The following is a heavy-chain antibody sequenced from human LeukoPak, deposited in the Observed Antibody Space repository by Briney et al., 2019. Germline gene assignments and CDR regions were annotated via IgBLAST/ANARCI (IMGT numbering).Heavy chain of an antibody. D-gene: IGHD1-1*01. Sequence: ASVKVSCKASGYTFTDNYIHWLRQAPGQGLEWMGWLNPSSGATNYAQKFQGRVTLTRVTSISTAYMELRRLKSDDTAVYFCARDTTGEARTNYFDYWGQGNLVTVSS. CDR3: ARDTTGEARTNYFDY. V-gene: IGHV1-2*02. J-gene: IGHJ4*02. CDR1: GYTFTDNY. CDR2: LNPSSGAT.